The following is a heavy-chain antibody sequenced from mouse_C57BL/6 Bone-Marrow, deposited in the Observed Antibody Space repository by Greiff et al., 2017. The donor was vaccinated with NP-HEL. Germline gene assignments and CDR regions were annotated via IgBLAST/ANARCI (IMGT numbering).Heavy chain of an antibody. V-gene: IGHV1-82*01. J-gene: IGHJ2*01. CDR3: AGTMVTTVDY. Sequence: QVQLQQSGPELVKPGASVKISCKASGYAFSSSWMNWVKQRPGKGLEWIGRIYPGDGDTNYNGKFKGKATLTADKSSSTAYMQLSSLTSEDSAVYFCAGTMVTTVDYWGQGTTLTVSS. D-gene: IGHD2-2*01. CDR2: IYPGDGDT. CDR1: GYAFSSSW.